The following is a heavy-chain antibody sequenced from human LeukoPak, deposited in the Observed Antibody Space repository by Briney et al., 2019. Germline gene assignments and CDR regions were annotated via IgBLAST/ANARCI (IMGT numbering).Heavy chain of an antibody. CDR2: ISDSGGST. CDR1: GFPFSSYA. D-gene: IGHD2-15*01. V-gene: IGHV3-64D*09. CDR3: VRGHSFGPYGMGV. Sequence: PGGSLRLSCSASGFPFSSYAMHWVRQAPGKGLEYVSAISDSGGSTYYADSVKGRFTISRDNSKNTLYLQMSSLRAEDTAVYFCVRGHSFGPYGMGVWGQGTTVTVSS. J-gene: IGHJ6*02.